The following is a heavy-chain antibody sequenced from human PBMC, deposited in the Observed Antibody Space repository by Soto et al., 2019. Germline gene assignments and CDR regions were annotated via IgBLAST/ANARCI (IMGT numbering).Heavy chain of an antibody. CDR3: ARASGYEYYFAY. J-gene: IGHJ4*02. Sequence: QVQLVESGGGVVQPGRSLRLSCAASGFTFSSYGMHWVRQAPGKGLEWVAVIWDDGSNKYYADSVKCRLTMSRDNSKNTLYLQMNCLRAEDTAVYYCARASGYEYYFAYWGQGTLVTVSS. D-gene: IGHD5-12*01. CDR1: GFTFSSYG. V-gene: IGHV3-33*01. CDR2: IWDDGSNK.